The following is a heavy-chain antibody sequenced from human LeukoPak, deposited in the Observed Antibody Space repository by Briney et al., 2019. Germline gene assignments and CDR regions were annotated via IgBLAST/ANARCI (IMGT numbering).Heavy chain of an antibody. V-gene: IGHV4-31*03. Sequence: SETLSLTCTVSGGSISSGGYYWSWIRQHPGKGLEWIRYIYYSGSTYYNPSLKSRVTISVDTSKNQFSLKLSSVTAADTAVYYCARGDGVAAFDIWGQGTMVTVSS. CDR2: IYYSGST. CDR1: GGSISSGGYY. D-gene: IGHD5-12*01. J-gene: IGHJ3*02. CDR3: ARGDGVAAFDI.